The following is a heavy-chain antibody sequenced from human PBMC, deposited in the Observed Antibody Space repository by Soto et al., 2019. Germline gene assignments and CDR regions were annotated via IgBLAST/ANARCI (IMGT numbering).Heavy chain of an antibody. D-gene: IGHD3-22*01. CDR3: ARSLLGDYYDSDGLDN. CDR1: GGPYSKYS. J-gene: IGHJ4*02. V-gene: IGHV1-69*02. Sequence: QVQLVQSGTEVKKPGSSVTVSCKASGGPYSKYSISWVRQAPGQGLEWMGRIIPIFDITNYAQKFQGRVKITADKSTSTVYMDLSRLRSEDTAVYYCARSLLGDYYDSDGLDNWGQGTPVTVSS. CDR2: IIPIFDIT.